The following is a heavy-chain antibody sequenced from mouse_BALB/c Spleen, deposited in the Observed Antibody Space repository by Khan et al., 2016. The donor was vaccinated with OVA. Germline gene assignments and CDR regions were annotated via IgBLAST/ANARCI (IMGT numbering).Heavy chain of an antibody. CDR2: IYPYNDGT. CDR3: ARNYRYDVYFDY. V-gene: IGHV1S136*01. Sequence: IQLVQSGPELVKPGASVKMSCKASGYTFTSYVMHWVKQKPGQGLEWVGYIYPYNDGTKYNEMFKGKATLTSDKSSSTAYMELSSLTSEDSAVYYCARNYRYDVYFDYWGQGTSLTVSS. D-gene: IGHD2-14*01. J-gene: IGHJ2*02. CDR1: GYTFTSYV.